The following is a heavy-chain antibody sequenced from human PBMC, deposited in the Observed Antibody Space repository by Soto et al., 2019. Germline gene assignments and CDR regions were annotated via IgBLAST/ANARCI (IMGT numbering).Heavy chain of an antibody. CDR1: GGSISSSNW. CDR2: IYHSGST. CDR3: ARGPAPVVGATWGYFDY. D-gene: IGHD1-26*01. J-gene: IGHJ4*02. Sequence: QVQLQESGPGLVKPSGTLSLTCAVSGGSISSSNWWSWVRQPPGKGLEWIGEIYHSGSTNYNLSLKSRVTISVDKSKNQFSLKLSSVTAADTAVYYCARGPAPVVGATWGYFDYWGQGTLVTVSS. V-gene: IGHV4-4*02.